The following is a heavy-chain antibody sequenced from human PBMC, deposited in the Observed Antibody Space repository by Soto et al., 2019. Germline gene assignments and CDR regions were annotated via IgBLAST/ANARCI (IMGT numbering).Heavy chain of an antibody. V-gene: IGHV4-30-4*01. CDR2: IYYSGST. CDR3: ARVTPPARDYDVWNGYYIHDY. Sequence: QVQLQESGPGLVKPSQTLSLTCTVSGGSITSGDYYWSWIRQPPGKGLEWIGYIYYSGSTYYNPSLKSRVTISVDTSKTQFTLKLRFVTAADTAVYYCARVTPPARDYDVWNGYYIHDYWGQGTLVTVSS. CDR1: GGSITSGDYY. J-gene: IGHJ4*02. D-gene: IGHD3-3*01.